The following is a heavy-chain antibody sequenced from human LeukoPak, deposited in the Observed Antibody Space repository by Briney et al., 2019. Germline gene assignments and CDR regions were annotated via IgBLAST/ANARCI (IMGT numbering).Heavy chain of an antibody. D-gene: IGHD2-21*02. J-gene: IGHJ6*02. CDR1: GYTFTSYD. Sequence: ASVKVSCKASGYTFTSYDINWVRQATGQGLEWMGWMNPNSGNTGYAQKFQGRVTMTRNTSISTAYMELSSLRSEDTAVYYCAKDPMPRVVTDGMDVWGQGTTVTVSS. CDR3: AKDPMPRVVTDGMDV. CDR2: MNPNSGNT. V-gene: IGHV1-8*01.